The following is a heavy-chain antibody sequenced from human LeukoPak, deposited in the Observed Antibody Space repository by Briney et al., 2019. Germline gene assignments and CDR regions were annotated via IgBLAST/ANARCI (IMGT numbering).Heavy chain of an antibody. Sequence: SQTLSLTCTVSGGSISSGGYYWSWIRQPPGKGLEWIGYIYHSGSTYYNPSLKSRVTISVDRSKNQFSLKLSSVTAADTAVYYCARDPEYYDSSGYGPWGQGTLVTVSS. CDR3: ARDPEYYDSSGYGP. D-gene: IGHD3-22*01. J-gene: IGHJ5*02. CDR2: IYHSGST. V-gene: IGHV4-30-2*01. CDR1: GGSISSGGYY.